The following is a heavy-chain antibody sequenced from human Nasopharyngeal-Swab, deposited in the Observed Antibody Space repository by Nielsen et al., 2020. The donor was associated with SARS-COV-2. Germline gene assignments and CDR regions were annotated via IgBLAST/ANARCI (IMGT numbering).Heavy chain of an antibody. CDR3: AREIPGYSRVFDY. D-gene: IGHD6-13*01. V-gene: IGHV4-59*12. CDR1: GGAIRTSY. J-gene: IGHJ4*02. CDR2: IHYSGST. Sequence: SETLSLTCTVSGGAIRTSYWNWIRQTPGKRLEWIGYIHYSGSTNYNPSLKSRVTISIDTSKNQVSPKLSSVTAADTAVYYCAREIPGYSRVFDYWGQGTLVTVSS.